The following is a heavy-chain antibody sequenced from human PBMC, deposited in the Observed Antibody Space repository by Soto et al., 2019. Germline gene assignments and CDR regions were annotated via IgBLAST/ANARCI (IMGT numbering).Heavy chain of an antibody. CDR2: IGKSSSPI. CDR1: GFTFSNYA. Sequence: GGSLRLSCAASGFTFSNYAMKWIRQAPGKGLEWVSLIGKSSSPIYYADSVKGRFTISRDNAKNSLYLEMNSLRDEDTALYYCARDLPGGGTYFDYWGQGTLVTVSS. J-gene: IGHJ4*02. D-gene: IGHD3-16*01. V-gene: IGHV3-48*02. CDR3: ARDLPGGGTYFDY.